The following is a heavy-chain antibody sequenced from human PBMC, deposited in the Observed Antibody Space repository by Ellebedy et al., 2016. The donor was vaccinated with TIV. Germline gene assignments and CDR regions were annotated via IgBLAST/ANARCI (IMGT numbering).Heavy chain of an antibody. J-gene: IGHJ6*02. Sequence: SETLSLXCRVSGGSVSSGNYYWGWIRQRPGKGPEWIGNIYHTGTTFYNPSLETRATISVDTSKSQFSLRLTSVTAADTAVYYCASHRSGIVLVPAHYGMDVWGHGTTVTVSS. CDR2: IYHTGTT. CDR1: GGSVSSGNYY. V-gene: IGHV4-39*01. D-gene: IGHD2-2*01. CDR3: ASHRSGIVLVPAHYGMDV.